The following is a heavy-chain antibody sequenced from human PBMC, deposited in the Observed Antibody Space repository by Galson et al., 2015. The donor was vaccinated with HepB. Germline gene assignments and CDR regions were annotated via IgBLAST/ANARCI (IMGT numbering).Heavy chain of an antibody. CDR3: AKDTTGYSYGYDAFDI. CDR2: IRYDGSNK. V-gene: IGHV3-30*02. J-gene: IGHJ3*02. Sequence: SLRLSCAASGFTFSSYGMHWVRQAPGKGLEWVAFIRYDGSNKYYAYSVKGRFTISRDNSKNTLYLQMNSLRAEDTAVYYCAKDTTGYSYGYDAFDIWGQGTMVTVSS. CDR1: GFTFSSYG. D-gene: IGHD5-18*01.